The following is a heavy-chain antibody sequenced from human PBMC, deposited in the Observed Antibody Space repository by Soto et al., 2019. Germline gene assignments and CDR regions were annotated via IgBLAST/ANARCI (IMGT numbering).Heavy chain of an antibody. V-gene: IGHV4-30-4*01. CDR2: IYYSGTT. Sequence: SETLSLTFTVSGGSISRGDYYWSWIRQPPGKGLEWIGYIYYSGTTYYNPSLKSRLTISVDTSRNQFSLKLSSVSAADTAVYYCARDLHDSSGFYYDSWGQGTPVTV. CDR3: ARDLHDSSGFYYDS. J-gene: IGHJ4*02. D-gene: IGHD3-22*01. CDR1: GGSISRGDYY.